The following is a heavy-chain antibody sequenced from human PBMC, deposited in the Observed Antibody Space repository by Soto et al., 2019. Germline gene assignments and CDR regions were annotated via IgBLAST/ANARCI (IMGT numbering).Heavy chain of an antibody. V-gene: IGHV3-NL1*01. CDR3: ARDRWYCSGGSCYSPPWLSP. CDR1: GCHFIIYV. D-gene: IGHD2-15*01. CDR2: IYSGGST. Sequence: PGGSLRLSYSGSGCHFIIYVIHCDRQAPEKGLEWVSVIYSGGSTYYADSVKGRFTISRDNSKNTLYLQMNSLRAEDTAVYYCARDRWYCSGGSCYSPPWLSPWGQGTLVTVSS. J-gene: IGHJ5*02.